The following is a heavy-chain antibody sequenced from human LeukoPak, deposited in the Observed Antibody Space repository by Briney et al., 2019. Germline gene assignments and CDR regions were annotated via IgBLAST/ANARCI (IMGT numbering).Heavy chain of an antibody. J-gene: IGHJ4*02. CDR1: GFTLSDYN. D-gene: IGHD1-26*01. CDR3: ARDLSATARAYDY. CDR2: ISISGTYI. V-gene: IGHV3-21*01. Sequence: GGSLRLSCAASGFTLSDYNMNWVRQAPGKGLEWVSFISISGTYITYADSVKGRFTISRDNAKNSLYLQMNSLRAEDTAVYSCARDLSATARAYDYWGQGTLVTVSS.